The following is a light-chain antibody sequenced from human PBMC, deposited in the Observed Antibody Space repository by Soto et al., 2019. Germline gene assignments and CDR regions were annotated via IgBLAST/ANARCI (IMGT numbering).Light chain of an antibody. Sequence: EIVLTQSPGTLSLSPGERATLSCRASQSVSSGYLAWYQQKPGQAPRLLIYGASSRATGIPDRFSGSGSGTDFTLTISRLEPEDFAVYYGQQYGSSPPTFGQGTKVEIK. V-gene: IGKV3-20*01. CDR2: GAS. CDR3: QQYGSSPPT. CDR1: QSVSSGY. J-gene: IGKJ1*01.